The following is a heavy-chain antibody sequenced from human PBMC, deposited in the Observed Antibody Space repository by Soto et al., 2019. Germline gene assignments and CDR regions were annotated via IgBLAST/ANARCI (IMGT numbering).Heavy chain of an antibody. CDR1: GYTFTSYG. J-gene: IGHJ4*02. V-gene: IGHV1-18*01. CDR3: ARDHTEWLVHCDY. CDR2: ISAYNDNT. D-gene: IGHD6-19*01. Sequence: ASVKVSCKASGYTFTSYGISWVRQAHGQGLEWMGWISAYNDNTNYAQKFQGRVTMTTDTSTSTAYMELRSLRSDDTAVYYCARDHTEWLVHCDYWGQGTLVTVSS.